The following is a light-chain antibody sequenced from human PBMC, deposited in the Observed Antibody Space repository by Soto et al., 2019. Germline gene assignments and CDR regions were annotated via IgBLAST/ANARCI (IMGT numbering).Light chain of an antibody. CDR2: WAS. V-gene: IGKV4-1*01. CDR1: QTVLYRSNNKNY. J-gene: IGKJ4*01. CDR3: QQYYDTPSFT. Sequence: DIVMTQSPDSLAVSLGERATINCKSSQTVLYRSNNKNYLAWYQQKPGQPPKLLIYWASTRESGVPDLFSGSGSGTAFTLTINSLQAEDVAVYYCQQYYDTPSFTFGGGTKVEIK.